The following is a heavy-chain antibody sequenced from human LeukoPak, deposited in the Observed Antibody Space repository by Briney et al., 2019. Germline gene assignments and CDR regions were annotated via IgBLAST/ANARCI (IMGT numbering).Heavy chain of an antibody. V-gene: IGHV1-8*02. D-gene: IGHD6-19*01. CDR2: MNPNSGNT. Sequence: ASAKVSCKASGYTFTGYYMHWVRQAPGQGLEWMGWMNPNSGNTGYAQKFQGRVTMTRNTSISTAYMELSSLRSEDTAVYYCARGSLRSIAVAGTHYWGQGTLVTVSS. CDR3: ARGSLRSIAVAGTHY. J-gene: IGHJ4*02. CDR1: GYTFTGYY.